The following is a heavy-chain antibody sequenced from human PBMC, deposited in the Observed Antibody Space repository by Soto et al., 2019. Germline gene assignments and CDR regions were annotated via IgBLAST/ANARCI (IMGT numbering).Heavy chain of an antibody. CDR3: TSCSGGSCWDAFDI. V-gene: IGHV3-49*03. CDR1: GFTFGDYA. CDR2: IRSKAYGGTT. Sequence: EVQLVESGRGLVQPGRSLRLSCTASGFTFGDYAMSWFRQAPGKGLEWVGFIRSKAYGGTTEYAASVKGRFTISRDDSKRIAYLQMNSLKTEDTAVYYCTSCSGGSCWDAFDIWGQGTMVTVSS. J-gene: IGHJ3*02. D-gene: IGHD2-15*01.